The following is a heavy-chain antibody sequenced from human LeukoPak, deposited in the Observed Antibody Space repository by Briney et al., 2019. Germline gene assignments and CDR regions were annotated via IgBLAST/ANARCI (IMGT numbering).Heavy chain of an antibody. CDR2: ISSSSSYI. V-gene: IGHV3-21*01. CDR3: ASQLVLRFLEWFPEYFDL. J-gene: IGHJ2*01. CDR1: GFTFSSYS. D-gene: IGHD3-3*01. Sequence: GGSLRLSCAASGFTFSSYSMNWVRQAPGKGLEWVSSISSSSSYIYYADSVKGRFTISRDNAKNSLYLQMNSLRAKDTAVYYCASQLVLRFLEWFPEYFDLWGRGTLVTVSS.